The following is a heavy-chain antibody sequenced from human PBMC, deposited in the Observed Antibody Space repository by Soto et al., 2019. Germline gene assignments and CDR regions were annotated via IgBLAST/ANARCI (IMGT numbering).Heavy chain of an antibody. J-gene: IGHJ6*04. CDR3: AGHHLGDPRYYSYAMDV. V-gene: IGHV5-51*01. D-gene: IGHD2-21*01. CDR2: IYPDDSDT. CDR1: GYIFTTYS. Sequence: GDSRKISCKGSGYIFTTYSIGWVRQMPAKGLEWMGIIYPDDSDTTYSPSFQGHVTISADKSINTAYLQWSSLKASDTAMYYRAGHHLGDPRYYSYAMDVWGEGTTVTVAS.